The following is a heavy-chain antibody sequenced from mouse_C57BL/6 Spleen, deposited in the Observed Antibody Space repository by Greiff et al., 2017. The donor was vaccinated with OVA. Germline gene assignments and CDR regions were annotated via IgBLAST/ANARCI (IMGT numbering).Heavy chain of an antibody. CDR1: GYTFTSYW. CDR2: IDPSDSYT. D-gene: IGHD1-1*01. J-gene: IGHJ2*01. CDR3: ARRGFSSSSYFDY. Sequence: QVQLQQPGAELVMPGASVKLSCKASGYTFTSYWMHWVKQRPGQGLEWIGEIDPSDSYTNYNQKFKGKSTLTVDKSSSTAYMQLSSRTSEDSAVYYCARRGFSSSSYFDYWGQGTTLTVSS. V-gene: IGHV1-69*01.